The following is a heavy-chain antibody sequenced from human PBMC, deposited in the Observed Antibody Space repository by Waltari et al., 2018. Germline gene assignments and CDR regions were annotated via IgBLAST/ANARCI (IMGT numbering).Heavy chain of an antibody. CDR2: IIPIFGTA. CDR1: GGTFSSYA. CDR3: ARVYPANYGMDV. D-gene: IGHD2-8*01. J-gene: IGHJ6*02. Sequence: QVQLVQSGAEVKKPGSSVKVSCKASGGTFSSYAIRWVRQAPGQGLEWMGGIIPIFGTANYAQKFQGRVTITTDEATSTAYMELSSLRSEDTAVYYCARVYPANYGMDVWGQGTTVTVSS. V-gene: IGHV1-69*05.